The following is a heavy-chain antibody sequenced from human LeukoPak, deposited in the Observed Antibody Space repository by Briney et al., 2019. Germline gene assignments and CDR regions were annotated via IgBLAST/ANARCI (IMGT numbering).Heavy chain of an antibody. Sequence: GGSLRLSCAASGFTFSSHWMSWVRQAPGKGLEWVANIKQDGSEKYYVDSVKGRFTISRDNAKNSLYLQMNSLRAEDTAVYYCARDGYCSGGSCYGSYFDYWGQGTLVTVSS. J-gene: IGHJ4*02. V-gene: IGHV3-7*01. D-gene: IGHD2-15*01. CDR3: ARDGYCSGGSCYGSYFDY. CDR2: IKQDGSEK. CDR1: GFTFSSHW.